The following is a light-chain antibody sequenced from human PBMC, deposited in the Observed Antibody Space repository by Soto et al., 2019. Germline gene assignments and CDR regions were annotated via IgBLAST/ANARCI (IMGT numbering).Light chain of an antibody. J-gene: IGKJ4*01. CDR3: HQYASSPLT. CDR2: GAS. CDR1: QSVDSKY. V-gene: IGKV3-20*01. Sequence: EIVLTQSPGTLSLSPGEGATLSCRPSQSVDSKYISWYQQKSGQAPRLLIYGASRRATGIPDRFSGSASGTYFTLTISRLEPEDFAVYYCHQYASSPLTFGGGTKVEIK.